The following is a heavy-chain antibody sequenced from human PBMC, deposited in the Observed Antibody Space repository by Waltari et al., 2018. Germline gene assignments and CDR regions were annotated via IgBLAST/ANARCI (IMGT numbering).Heavy chain of an antibody. CDR3: ARATVGATGGDYFDY. CDR1: GFTFSSYA. CDR2: ISYDGSNK. Sequence: QVQLVESGGGVVQPGRSLRLSCAASGFTFSSYAMHWVRQAPGKGLEWVAVISYDGSNKYYADSVKGRFTISRDNSKNTLYLQMNSLRAEDTAVYYCARATVGATGGDYFDYWGQGTLVTVSS. V-gene: IGHV3-30-3*01. J-gene: IGHJ4*02. D-gene: IGHD1-26*01.